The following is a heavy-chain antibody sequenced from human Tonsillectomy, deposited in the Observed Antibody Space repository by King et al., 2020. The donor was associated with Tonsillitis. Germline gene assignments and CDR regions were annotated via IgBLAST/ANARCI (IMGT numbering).Heavy chain of an antibody. CDR2: IKQDGSEK. J-gene: IGHJ3*02. Sequence: VQLVESGGGLVQPGGSLRLSCAASGFTFSSYWMSWVRQAPGKGLEWVANIKQDGSEKYYVDSVKGRFTISRDNAKNSQCLQMNSLRAEDTAVYYCARDALSVVTAINDAFDIWGQGTMVTVSS. CDR3: ARDALSVVTAINDAFDI. CDR1: GFTFSSYW. V-gene: IGHV3-7*01. D-gene: IGHD2-21*02.